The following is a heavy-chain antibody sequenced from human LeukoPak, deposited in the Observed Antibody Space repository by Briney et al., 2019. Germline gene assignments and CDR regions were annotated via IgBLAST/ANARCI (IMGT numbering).Heavy chain of an antibody. J-gene: IGHJ3*02. CDR3: ARDRGGSYYSGAFDI. CDR1: GFTFSTYG. V-gene: IGHV3-30*03. CDR2: ISYDVSNK. D-gene: IGHD1-26*01. Sequence: PGGSLRLSCAASGFTFSTYGMHWVRQAPGKGLEWVAVISYDVSNKYYADSVKGRFTISRDNSKNTLYLQMNSLRAEDTAVYYCARDRGGSYYSGAFDIWGQGTMVTVSS.